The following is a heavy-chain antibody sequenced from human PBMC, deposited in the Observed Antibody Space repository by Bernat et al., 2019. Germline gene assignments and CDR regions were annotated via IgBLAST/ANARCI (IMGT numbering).Heavy chain of an antibody. CDR2: SIPIFGTA. V-gene: IGHV1-69*12. D-gene: IGHD1-7*01. Sequence: QVQLVQSGAEVKKPGSSVKVSCKASGGTFSSCAISWVRQAPGPGLEWMGGSIPIFGTANYAQKFQGRVTITADESTSTAYMELSSLRSEDTAVYYCASHASNWNYGTTFDYWGQGTLVTVSS. CDR1: GGTFSSCA. CDR3: ASHASNWNYGTTFDY. J-gene: IGHJ4*02.